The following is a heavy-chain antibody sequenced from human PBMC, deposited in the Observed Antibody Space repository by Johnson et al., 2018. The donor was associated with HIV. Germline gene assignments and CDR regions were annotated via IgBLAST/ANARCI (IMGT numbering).Heavy chain of an antibody. Sequence: VQLVESGGDLVQPGGSLRLSCAASGFTVNNKYMSWVRQPPGKGLEWVSVIYSGGGTYYADSVKGRFTISRDNSKNTLYLQMNSLRTEDTALYYCARDQYSTSDDDAFDIWGQGTMVTVSS. V-gene: IGHV3-66*01. D-gene: IGHD6-6*01. J-gene: IGHJ3*02. CDR2: IYSGGGT. CDR1: GFTVNNKY. CDR3: ARDQYSTSDDDAFDI.